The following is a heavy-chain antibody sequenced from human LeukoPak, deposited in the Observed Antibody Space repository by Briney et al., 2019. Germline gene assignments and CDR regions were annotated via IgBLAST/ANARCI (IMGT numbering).Heavy chain of an antibody. D-gene: IGHD3-22*01. J-gene: IGHJ4*02. CDR3: AKVYSSGYQTHPFDY. V-gene: IGHV3-23*01. CDR1: GFTFSSYA. CDR2: TSGSGGST. Sequence: GGSLRLSCAASGFTFSSYAMSWVRQAPGKGLEWVSATSGSGGSTYYADSVKGRFTISRDNSKNTLYLQMNSLRAEDTAVYYCAKVYSSGYQTHPFDYWGQGTLVTVSS.